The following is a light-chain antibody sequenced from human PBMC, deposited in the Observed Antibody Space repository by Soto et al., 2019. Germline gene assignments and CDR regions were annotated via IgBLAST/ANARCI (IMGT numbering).Light chain of an antibody. CDR1: QSVSSSY. CDR2: GAS. CDR3: QQYGSSPQT. V-gene: IGKV3-20*01. Sequence: EIVLTQSPGTLSLSPGERATLSCRASQSVSSSYLAWYQRKPGQAPRLLIYGASSRATGIPDRFSGSGSETDFTLTISRLEPEDFAVYYCQQYGSSPQTFGQGTKVEIK. J-gene: IGKJ1*01.